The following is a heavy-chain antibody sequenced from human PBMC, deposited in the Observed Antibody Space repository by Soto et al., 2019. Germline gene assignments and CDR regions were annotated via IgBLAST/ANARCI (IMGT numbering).Heavy chain of an antibody. Sequence: QVQLVESGGGVVQPGRSLRLSCAASGFTFDDYTMHWVRQAPGKGLEWVALISYDGGTTYYGDSVKGRFTISRDDSKKAPVLYLSARRYEDMAVYYRARAHFKFARSDGFAMWGQGTVVTVSS. CDR1: GFTFDDYT. J-gene: IGHJ3*02. D-gene: IGHD3-3*01. CDR3: ARAHFKFARSDGFAM. V-gene: IGHV3-30-3*01. CDR2: ISYDGGTT.